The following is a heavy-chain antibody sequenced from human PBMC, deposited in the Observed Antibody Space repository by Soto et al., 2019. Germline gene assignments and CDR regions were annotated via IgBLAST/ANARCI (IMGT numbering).Heavy chain of an antibody. CDR2: IYYSGST. CDR1: GGSISSGDYY. CDR3: TTVVVAGGY. J-gene: IGHJ4*02. D-gene: IGHD2-21*01. V-gene: IGHV4-30-4*01. Sequence: SETLSLTCTVSGGSISSGDYYWSWIRQPPGKGLEWIGYIYYSGSTYYNPSLKSRVTISVDTLYLQMNSLKTEDTAVYYCTTVVVAGGYWGQGTLVTVSS.